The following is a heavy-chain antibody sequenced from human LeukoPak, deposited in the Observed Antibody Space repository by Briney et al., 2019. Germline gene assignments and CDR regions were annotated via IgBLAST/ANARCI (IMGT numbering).Heavy chain of an antibody. J-gene: IGHJ4*02. CDR2: IKSKTDGGTT. CDR3: TTDYAPGY. Sequence: PGGSLRLSCAASGFTFSNAWMSWVRQAPGKGLEWVDRIKSKTDGGTTDYEAPVKGRFTISRDDSKNTLYLQMNSLKTEDTAVYYCTTDYAPGYWGQGTLVTVSS. V-gene: IGHV3-15*01. D-gene: IGHD4-17*01. CDR1: GFTFSNAW.